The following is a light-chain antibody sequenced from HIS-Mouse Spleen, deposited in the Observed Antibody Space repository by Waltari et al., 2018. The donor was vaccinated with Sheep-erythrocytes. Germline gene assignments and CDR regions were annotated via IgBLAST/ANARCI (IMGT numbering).Light chain of an antibody. V-gene: IGKV1-39*01. CDR3: QQRSNWYT. Sequence: DIQMTQSPSSLSASVGDRVTITCRASQSISSYLNWYQQKPGKAPKLLIYAASSLQSGVPARFSGSGSRTDFTLTISSLEPEDFAVYYCQQRSNWYTFGQGTKLEIK. J-gene: IGKJ2*01. CDR1: QSISSY. CDR2: AAS.